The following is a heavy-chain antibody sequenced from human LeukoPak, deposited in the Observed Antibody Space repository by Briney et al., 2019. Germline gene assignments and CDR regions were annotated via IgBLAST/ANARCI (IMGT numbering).Heavy chain of an antibody. CDR3: AREVVVVVPAAMASYNWFDP. D-gene: IGHD2-2*01. CDR1: GGSFRGYY. Sequence: SETLSLTCAVYGGSFRGYYWSWIRQPPGKGLEWIGEINHSGSTNYNPSLKSRVTISVDTSKNQFSLKLSSVTAADTAVYYCAREVVVVVPAAMASYNWFDPWGQGTLVTVSS. CDR2: INHSGST. V-gene: IGHV4-34*01. J-gene: IGHJ5*02.